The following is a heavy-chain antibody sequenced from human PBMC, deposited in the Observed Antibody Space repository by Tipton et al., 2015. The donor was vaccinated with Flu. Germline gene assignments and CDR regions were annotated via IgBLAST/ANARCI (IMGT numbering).Heavy chain of an antibody. D-gene: IGHD3-16*02. Sequence: TLSLTCSVYPVSVTTTTYYWVWIRQTSGRALECLGSMYYTGRTYHNPSLNSRVTISLDASKNQFSLKLTSVTAADTAVYYCASEHIWGTYRPSGYFDSWGQGIPVIVSS. CDR1: PVSVTTTTYY. J-gene: IGHJ4*02. CDR2: MYYTGRT. V-gene: IGHV4-39*07. CDR3: ASEHIWGTYRPSGYFDS.